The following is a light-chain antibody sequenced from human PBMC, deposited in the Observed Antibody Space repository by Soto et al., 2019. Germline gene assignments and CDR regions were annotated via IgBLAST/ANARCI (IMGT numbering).Light chain of an antibody. CDR3: QSYDTVWV. CDR2: EDD. CDR1: SGSITTNY. V-gene: IGLV6-57*01. Sequence: NFMLTQPHSVSASPGKTVTISCTRSSGSITTNYVQWYQHRPGRSPTTVIYEDDQRPSGVPDRFSGSIDRSSNSASLIISGLKTEDEADYYCQSYDTVWVLGGGTKLTVL. J-gene: IGLJ3*02.